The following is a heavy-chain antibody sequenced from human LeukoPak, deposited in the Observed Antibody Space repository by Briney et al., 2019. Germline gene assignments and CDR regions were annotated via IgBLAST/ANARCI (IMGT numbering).Heavy chain of an antibody. V-gene: IGHV4-59*08. Sequence: SETLSLTCTVSDGSITNYDWSWVRQPPGKGLEFIGHVHYSGTANYNPSLKSRVTISVDTSKNQFSLKLSSVTAADTALYYCASLYYDSSGHYWGFDYWGQGTLVTVSS. CDR1: DGSITNYD. D-gene: IGHD3-22*01. J-gene: IGHJ4*02. CDR2: VHYSGTA. CDR3: ASLYYDSSGHYWGFDY.